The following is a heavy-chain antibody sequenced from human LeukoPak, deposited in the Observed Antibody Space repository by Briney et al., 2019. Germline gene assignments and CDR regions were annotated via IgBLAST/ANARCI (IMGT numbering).Heavy chain of an antibody. CDR2: IYHSGST. D-gene: IGHD6-13*01. CDR3: ARDRRGAAASRDAFDI. CDR1: GGSISSSNW. J-gene: IGHJ3*02. Sequence: SETLSLTCAVSGGSISSSNWWSWVRQPPGKGLEWIGEIYHSGSTNYNPSLKSRVTISVDTSKNQFSLKLSSVTAADTAVYYCARDRRGAAASRDAFDIWGQGTMVTVSS. V-gene: IGHV4-4*02.